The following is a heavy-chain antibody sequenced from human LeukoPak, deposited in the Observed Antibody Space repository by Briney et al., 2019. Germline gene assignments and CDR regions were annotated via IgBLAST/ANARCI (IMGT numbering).Heavy chain of an antibody. Sequence: GGPLRLSCAASGFTFSSYAMSWVRQAPGKGLEWVSAISGSGGSTYYADSVKGRFTISRDNSKNTLYLQMNSLRAEDTAVYYCAKGYCSGGSCYPHFDYWGQGTLVTVSS. CDR2: ISGSGGST. CDR3: AKGYCSGGSCYPHFDY. V-gene: IGHV3-23*01. D-gene: IGHD2-15*01. CDR1: GFTFSSYA. J-gene: IGHJ4*02.